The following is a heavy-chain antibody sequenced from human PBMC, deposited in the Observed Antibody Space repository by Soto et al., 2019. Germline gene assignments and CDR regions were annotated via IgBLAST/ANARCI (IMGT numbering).Heavy chain of an antibody. CDR3: AFLMEDYYDSSGYYHRYYYYGMDV. D-gene: IGHD3-22*01. J-gene: IGHJ6*02. V-gene: IGHV3-23*01. Sequence: GGSLRLSCAASGFTYSSYAMSWVRQAPEKGLEWVSAISGSGGSTYYADPVKGRFTISRDNSKNTLYLQMNSLRAEDTAVYYCAFLMEDYYDSSGYYHRYYYYGMDVWGQGTTVTVSS. CDR1: GFTYSSYA. CDR2: ISGSGGST.